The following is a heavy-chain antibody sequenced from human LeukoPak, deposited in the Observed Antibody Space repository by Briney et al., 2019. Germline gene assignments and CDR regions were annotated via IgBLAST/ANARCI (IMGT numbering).Heavy chain of an antibody. J-gene: IGHJ4*02. V-gene: IGHV4-59*01. CDR1: GGSISSYY. CDR3: ARSYYYDSSGLRGLDY. D-gene: IGHD3-22*01. CDR2: IYYSGST. Sequence: KPSETLSLTCTVSGGSISSYYWSWIRQPPGKGLEWIGYIYYSGSTNYNPSLKSRVTISVDTSKNQFSLKLGSVTAADTAVYYCARSYYYDSSGLRGLDYWGQGTLVTVSS.